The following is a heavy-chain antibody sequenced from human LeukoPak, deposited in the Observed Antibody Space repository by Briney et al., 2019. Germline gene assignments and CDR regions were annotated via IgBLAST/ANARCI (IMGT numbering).Heavy chain of an antibody. CDR3: AKDGGVAGLFQY. CDR1: GFTFSGYW. Sequence: GGSLRLSCAASGFTFSGYWMSWVRQTPGNGLEWVANIKEDGNEKYYVDSVKGRFTISRDNAKNSLYLQMSSLRAEDTAVYYCAKDGGVAGLFQYWGQGTLVTVSS. D-gene: IGHD6-19*01. J-gene: IGHJ4*02. V-gene: IGHV3-7*01. CDR2: IKEDGNEK.